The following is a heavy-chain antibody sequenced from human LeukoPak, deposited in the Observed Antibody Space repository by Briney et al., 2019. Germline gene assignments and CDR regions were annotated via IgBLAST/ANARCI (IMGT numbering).Heavy chain of an antibody. CDR3: ATGYCSSTSCSTRVWYFDL. CDR2: IIPIFGTA. V-gene: IGHV1-69*05. CDR1: GGTFSSYA. J-gene: IGHJ2*01. D-gene: IGHD2-2*01. Sequence: GASVKVSCKASGGTFSSYAISWVRQAPGQGLEWMGGIIPIFGTANYAQKFQGRVTITTDESTSTAYMELSSLRPEDTAVYYCATGYCSSTSCSTRVWYFDLWGRGTLVTVSS.